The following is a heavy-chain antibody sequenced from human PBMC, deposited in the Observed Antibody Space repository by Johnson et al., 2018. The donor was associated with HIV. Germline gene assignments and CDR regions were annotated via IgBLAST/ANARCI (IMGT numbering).Heavy chain of an antibody. D-gene: IGHD3-22*01. CDR2: ISSSGSTI. J-gene: IGHJ3*02. CDR1: GFTFSDYY. CDR3: AKHSSGYRDAFDI. Sequence: QVQLVESGGGLVKPGGSLRLSCAASGFTFSDYYMRWIRQAPGKGLEWVSYISSSGSTIYYADSVKGRFTIPRDNAKNSLYLQMNSLSAEDTAVYYCAKHSSGYRDAFDIWGQGTMVTVSS. V-gene: IGHV3-11*01.